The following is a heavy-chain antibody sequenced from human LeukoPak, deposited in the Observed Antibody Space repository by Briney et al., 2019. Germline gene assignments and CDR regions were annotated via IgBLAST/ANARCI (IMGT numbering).Heavy chain of an antibody. V-gene: IGHV3-7*04. Sequence: GGSLRLSCAASGFTLSKYWMNWVRQAPGKGLEGVANIMHDGIVKYFVDSLKGRFTISIDNAKNSLSLQMNSLTAEDTAVYYCARDPGSSSIWPEYFHHWGQGTLVTVSS. CDR1: GFTLSKYW. CDR3: ARDPGSSSIWPEYFHH. J-gene: IGHJ1*01. D-gene: IGHD6-13*01. CDR2: IMHDGIVK.